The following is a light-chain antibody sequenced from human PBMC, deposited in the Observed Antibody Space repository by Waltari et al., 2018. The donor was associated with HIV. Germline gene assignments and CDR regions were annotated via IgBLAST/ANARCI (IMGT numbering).Light chain of an antibody. J-gene: IGLJ2*01. CDR1: RSNLGQNY. CDR2: ENT. V-gene: IGLV1-51*02. Sequence: QSVLTQPPSVSAAPGQRVTISCSGTRSNLGQNYVSWYQQVPRTAPKLLIYENTKRPSGIPDRFSGSKSGTSATLGITGLQTGDEADYYCETWDSSLSAGVFGGGTKVTVL. CDR3: ETWDSSLSAGV.